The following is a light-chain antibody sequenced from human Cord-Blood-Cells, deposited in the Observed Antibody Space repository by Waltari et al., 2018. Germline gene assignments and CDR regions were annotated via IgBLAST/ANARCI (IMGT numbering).Light chain of an antibody. CDR3: SSYTSSSTWV. CDR2: DVS. J-gene: IGLJ3*02. V-gene: IGLV2-14*03. Sequence: QSALTQPASVSGSPGQSIPISCTGTSSDVGGYNHVSWYQQHPGKAPQLMIYDVSNRPSGVSNRFSGSKSGNTASLTISGLQAEDEADYYCSSYTSSSTWVFGGGTKLTVL. CDR1: SSDVGGYNH.